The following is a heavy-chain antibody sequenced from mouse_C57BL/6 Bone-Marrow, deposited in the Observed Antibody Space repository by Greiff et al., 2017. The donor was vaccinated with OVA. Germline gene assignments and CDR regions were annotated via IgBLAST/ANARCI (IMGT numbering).Heavy chain of an antibody. J-gene: IGHJ1*03. CDR1: GFTFSSYA. D-gene: IGHD1-1*01. CDR3: ARDKDYGSSWYFDV. V-gene: IGHV5-4*01. Sequence: EVKVVESGGGLVKPGGSLKLSCAASGFTFSSYAMSWVRQTPEKRLEWVATISDGGSYTYYPDNVKGRFTISRDNAKNNLYLQMSHLKSEDTAMYYCARDKDYGSSWYFDVWGTGTTVTVSS. CDR2: ISDGGSYT.